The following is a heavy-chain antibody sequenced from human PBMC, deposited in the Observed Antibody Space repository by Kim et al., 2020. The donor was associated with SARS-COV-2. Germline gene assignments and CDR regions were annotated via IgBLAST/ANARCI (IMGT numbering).Heavy chain of an antibody. CDR1: GYTFTNYA. CDR2: INTNTGNP. CDR3: ASTFWSGYTSWFDP. Sequence: ASVKVSCKASGYTFTNYAMNWVRQAPGQGLEWMGWINTNTGNPTYAQDFTGRFVFSLDTSVSTAYLQISSLKAEDTAVYYCASTFWSGYTSWFDPWGQGTLVTVSS. D-gene: IGHD3-3*01. V-gene: IGHV7-4-1*02. J-gene: IGHJ5*02.